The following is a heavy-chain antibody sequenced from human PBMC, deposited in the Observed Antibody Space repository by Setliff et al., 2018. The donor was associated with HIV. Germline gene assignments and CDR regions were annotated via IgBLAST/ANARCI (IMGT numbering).Heavy chain of an antibody. CDR1: GGSFSGYC. Sequence: SETLSLTCAVYGGSFSGYCWSWIRQPPGKGLEWIGEINHSGRTKYNPSLNSRVTTSVDTSKNQFSLRLSSVTAADTAVYYCVRVSCSSWYSIPRNYYYSMDVWGEVTTVTVSS. V-gene: IGHV4-34*01. CDR2: INHSGRT. CDR3: VRVSCSSWYSIPRNYYYSMDV. J-gene: IGHJ6*03. D-gene: IGHD6-13*01.